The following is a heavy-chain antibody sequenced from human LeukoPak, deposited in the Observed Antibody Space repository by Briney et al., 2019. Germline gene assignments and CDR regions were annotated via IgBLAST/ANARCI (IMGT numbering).Heavy chain of an antibody. D-gene: IGHD5-12*01. CDR3: ARSSGHDFDY. Sequence: KTSETLSLTCTVSSGSLSSFYWNWIRQPAGKGLEWVGRIYPSGSTDYNASLKSRVTMSVDTSKKQFSLKLNSVTAADTAVYYCARSSGHDFDYWGQGILVTVSS. CDR2: IYPSGST. CDR1: SGSLSSFY. J-gene: IGHJ4*02. V-gene: IGHV4-4*07.